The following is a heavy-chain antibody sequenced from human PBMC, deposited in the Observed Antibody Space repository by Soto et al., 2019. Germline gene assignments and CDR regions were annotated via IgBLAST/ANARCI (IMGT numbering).Heavy chain of an antibody. CDR3: ARHNYGSGSTYFDY. V-gene: IGHV4-61*08. CDR2: IYHSGST. CDR1: GGYISSGGYS. Sequence: SETLSLTCAVSGGYISSGGYSWSCIRQPPGKGLEWIGYIYHSGSTNYNSSLKSRVTISVDTSKNQFSLKLNSMTAADTAVYYCARHNYGSGSTYFDYWGQRTLVTVSS. D-gene: IGHD3-10*01. J-gene: IGHJ4*02.